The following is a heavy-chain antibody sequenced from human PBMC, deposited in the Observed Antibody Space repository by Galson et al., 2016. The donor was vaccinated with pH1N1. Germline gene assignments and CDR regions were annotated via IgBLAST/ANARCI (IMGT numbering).Heavy chain of an antibody. CDR3: ATVGAFGDYRAPPYFQH. Sequence: SLRLSCAASGFTFSRYWMSWVRLAPGKGLEWVASIYQDRSETYYVDSVKGRFSISRDNDENSLFVHMNSLRAEDTAMYYCATVGAFGDYRAPPYFQHGGQGTLISVSS. V-gene: IGHV3-7*01. D-gene: IGHD4-17*01. CDR2: IYQDRSET. J-gene: IGHJ1*01. CDR1: GFTFSRYW.